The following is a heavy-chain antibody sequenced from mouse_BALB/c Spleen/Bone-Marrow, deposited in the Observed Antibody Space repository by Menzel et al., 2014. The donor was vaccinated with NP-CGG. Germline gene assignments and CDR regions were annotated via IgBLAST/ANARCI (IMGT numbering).Heavy chain of an antibody. D-gene: IGHD2-3*01. CDR2: INPSSGYT. CDR1: GYTFTSYT. J-gene: IGHJ2*01. CDR3: ARRDGYR. Sequence: QVQLKESAAELARPGASVKMSCKASGYTFTSYTMHWVKQRPGQGLEWIGYINPSSGYTEYNQKFKDKTTLTADKSSSTAYMQLSSLTSEDSAVYYCARRDGYRWGQGTTLTVSS. V-gene: IGHV1-4*02.